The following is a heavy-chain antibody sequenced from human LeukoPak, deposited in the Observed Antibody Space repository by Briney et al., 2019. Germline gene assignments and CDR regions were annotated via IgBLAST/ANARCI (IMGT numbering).Heavy chain of an antibody. J-gene: IGHJ5*02. V-gene: IGHV4-39*01. CDR3: ARQTLLEQQLVLGWFDP. CDR2: IYYSGST. D-gene: IGHD6-13*01. CDR1: GGSISSSSYY. Sequence: SETLSLTCTVSGGSISSSSYYWGWIRQPPGKGLEWIGSIYYSGSTYYNPSLKSRVTISVDTSKNQFSLKLSSVTAADTAVYYCARQTLLEQQLVLGWFDPWGQGTLVTVSS.